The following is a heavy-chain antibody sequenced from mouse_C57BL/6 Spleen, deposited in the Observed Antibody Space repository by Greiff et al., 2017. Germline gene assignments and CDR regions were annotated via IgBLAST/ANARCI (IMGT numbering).Heavy chain of an antibody. CDR1: GYTFTSYT. CDR2: INPSSGYT. Sequence: VQLQQSGAELARPGASVKMSCKASGYTFTSYTMHWVKQRPGQGLEWIGYINPSSGYTKYNQKFKDKATLTADKSYSTAYMQLISLTSKDSAVYYCATKLDYFDYWGQGTTLTVSS. CDR3: ATKLDYFDY. V-gene: IGHV1-4*01. D-gene: IGHD1-3*01. J-gene: IGHJ2*01.